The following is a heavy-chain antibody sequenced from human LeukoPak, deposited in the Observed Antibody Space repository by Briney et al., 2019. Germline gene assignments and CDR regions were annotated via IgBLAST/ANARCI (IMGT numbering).Heavy chain of an antibody. Sequence: ASVKVSCKASGYTFTGYSIHWVRQAPGQGLEWMGRINPNSGDTNYAPKFQGEVTMTRDTSISTAFMEVSRLRSDDTAVYYCARALDSSGYYVVYWGQGTLVTASS. CDR1: GYTFTGYS. CDR3: ARALDSSGYYVVY. J-gene: IGHJ4*02. D-gene: IGHD3-22*01. V-gene: IGHV1-2*06. CDR2: INPNSGDT.